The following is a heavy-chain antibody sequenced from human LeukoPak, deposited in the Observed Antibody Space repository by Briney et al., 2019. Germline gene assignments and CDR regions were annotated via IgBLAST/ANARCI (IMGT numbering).Heavy chain of an antibody. CDR2: IYYSGST. J-gene: IGHJ4*02. CDR1: GGSISSSSYY. Sequence: SETLSLTCTVSGGSISSSSYYWGWIRQPPGKGLEWIGSIYYSGSTYYNPSLKSRVTISVDTSKNQFSLKLSSVTAADTAVYYCTRRGIATRTSLFDYWGQGTLVTVSS. D-gene: IGHD6-6*01. V-gene: IGHV4-39*01. CDR3: TRRGIATRTSLFDY.